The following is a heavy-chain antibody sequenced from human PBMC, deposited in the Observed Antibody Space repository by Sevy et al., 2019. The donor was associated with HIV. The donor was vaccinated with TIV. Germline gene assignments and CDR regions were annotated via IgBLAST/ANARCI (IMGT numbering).Heavy chain of an antibody. J-gene: IGHJ5*02. CDR2: IIPIFGSA. D-gene: IGHD3-16*01. CDR1: GVTFSNYA. Sequence: ASVKVSCKASGVTFSNYAINWVRQAPGQGLEWMGEIIPIFGSANYGQTFQGRVTMTADQSTSTAYMELSSLRSDDTAVYYCARGGGLSPHHWLDPWGQGTLVTVSS. CDR3: ARGGGLSPHHWLDP. V-gene: IGHV1-69*13.